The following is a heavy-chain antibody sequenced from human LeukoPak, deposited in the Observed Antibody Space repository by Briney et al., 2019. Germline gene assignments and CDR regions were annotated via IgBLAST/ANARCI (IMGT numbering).Heavy chain of an antibody. Sequence: PSETLSLTCAVSGYSISSGYYWGWIRQPPGKGLEWIGNIDHSGSTYKNPSLKSRVTISLDTTKNQFSLKLSSVTAADTAMYYCARLSGAPVRHPIYHFDYWGQGTLVAASS. J-gene: IGHJ4*02. CDR2: IDHSGST. CDR1: GYSISSGYY. CDR3: ARLSGAPVRHPIYHFDY. D-gene: IGHD2-2*02. V-gene: IGHV4-38-2*01.